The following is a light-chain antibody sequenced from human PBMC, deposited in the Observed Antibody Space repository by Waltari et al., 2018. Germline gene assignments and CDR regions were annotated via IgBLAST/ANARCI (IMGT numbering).Light chain of an antibody. J-gene: IGKJ4*01. V-gene: IGKV4-1*01. CDR1: QSLLFTSNTKNY. CDR3: QQYYNTPLT. CDR2: WAS. Sequence: DIVMTQSPDSLAVSLGERATSNCRSSQSLLFTSNTKNYLSWYQKKAGQPPRLLLYWASTRESGVPDRFSGGGSGTECTLSISSLQAEDVAVYYCQQYYNTPLTFGGGTKVDI.